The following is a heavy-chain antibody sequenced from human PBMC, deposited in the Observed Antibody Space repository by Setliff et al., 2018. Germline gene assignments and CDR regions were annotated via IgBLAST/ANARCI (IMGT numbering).Heavy chain of an antibody. J-gene: IGHJ4*02. D-gene: IGHD1-1*01. CDR3: AGVRNTQNGLLDY. Sequence: PSETLSLTCTVSGDSISSTYHWGWIRQSPGKGLEWIGTIYHSGNTYYNPSLNSRLTISVDTSKNQYSLRLTSLTAADTAIYYCAGVRNTQNGLLDYWGQGTLVTVSS. V-gene: IGHV4-38-2*02. CDR2: IYHSGNT. CDR1: GDSISSTYH.